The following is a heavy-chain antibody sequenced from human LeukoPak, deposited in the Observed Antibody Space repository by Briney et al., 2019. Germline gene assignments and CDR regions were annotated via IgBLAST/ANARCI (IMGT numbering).Heavy chain of an antibody. V-gene: IGHV7-4-1*02. D-gene: IGHD3-10*01. CDR3: ARKRASMVRGVQYAFDI. CDR1: GYTFTSYA. J-gene: IGHJ3*02. Sequence: GASVKVSCKASGYTFTSYAMNWVRQAPGQGLEWMGWINTNTGNPMYAQGFTGRFVFSLDTSVSTAYLQISSLKAGDTAVYYCARKRASMVRGVQYAFDIWGQGTMVTVSS. CDR2: INTNTGNP.